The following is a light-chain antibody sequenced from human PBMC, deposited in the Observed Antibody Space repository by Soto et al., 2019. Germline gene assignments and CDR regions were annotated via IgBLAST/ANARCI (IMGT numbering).Light chain of an antibody. Sequence: QSALTQPPSASGSPGQSVTISCTGTSSDVGAYNYVCWYQQHPGKAPKLIISEVTKRPSGVPDRFSGSKSGNTASLTVTGLRAEDEADYYCSSYAGSNNPWVFGGGTKVTVL. CDR1: SSDVGAYNY. CDR2: EVT. J-gene: IGLJ3*02. CDR3: SSYAGSNNPWV. V-gene: IGLV2-8*01.